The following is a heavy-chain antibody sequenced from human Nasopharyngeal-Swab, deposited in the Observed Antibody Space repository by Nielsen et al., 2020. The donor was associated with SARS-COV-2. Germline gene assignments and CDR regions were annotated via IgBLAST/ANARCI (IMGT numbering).Heavy chain of an antibody. D-gene: IGHD3-16*02. CDR3: ARGTITFGGVIAEEYYFDY. Sequence: SVKVSCKASGGTFSSYAISWVRQAPGQGLEWMGGIIPIFGTANYAQKFQGRVTITADESTSTAYMELSSLRSEDTAVYYCARGTITFGGVIAEEYYFDYWGQGTLVTVSS. CDR2: IIPIFGTA. CDR1: GGTFSSYA. V-gene: IGHV1-69*13. J-gene: IGHJ4*02.